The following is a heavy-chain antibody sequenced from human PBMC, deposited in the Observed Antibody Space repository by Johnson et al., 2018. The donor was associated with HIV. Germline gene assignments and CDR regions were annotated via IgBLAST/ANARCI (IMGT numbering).Heavy chain of an antibody. Sequence: VQLVESGGGVVQPGGSLRLSCAASGFTFSSHGMHWVRQAPGKGLDWVSFIRYDGSTKYYADSVKGRFTVSSDYSENTLYLQMNSLTAEDTTVYYCATKGSKWELIVEGFAVWGQGTMVTVSS. D-gene: IGHD1-26*01. CDR1: GFTFSSHG. CDR3: ATKGSKWELIVEGFAV. CDR2: IRYDGSTK. J-gene: IGHJ3*01. V-gene: IGHV3-30*02.